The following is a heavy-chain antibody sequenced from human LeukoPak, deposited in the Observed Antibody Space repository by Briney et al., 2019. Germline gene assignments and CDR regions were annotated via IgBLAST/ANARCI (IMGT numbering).Heavy chain of an antibody. V-gene: IGHV1-18*01. D-gene: IGHD4-23*01. CDR3: ARDWGGISDYRVWFDP. CDR2: ISAYNGNT. Sequence: GASVKVSCKASGYTFTSYGISWVRQAPGQGLEWMGWISAYNGNTNYAQKLQGRVTMSTDTSTSTDYMELRSLRSDDTAVYYCARDWGGISDYRVWFDPWGQGTLVTVSS. J-gene: IGHJ5*02. CDR1: GYTFTSYG.